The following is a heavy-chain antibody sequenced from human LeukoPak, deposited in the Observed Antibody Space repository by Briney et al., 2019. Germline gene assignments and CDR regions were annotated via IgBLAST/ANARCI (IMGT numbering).Heavy chain of an antibody. CDR2: INANGGDT. J-gene: IGHJ4*02. D-gene: IGHD2-15*01. CDR1: GYTFTSYY. CDR3: ARACSGGSCYLIDY. V-gene: IGHV1-46*01. Sequence: ASMKVSCKASGYTFTSYYVHWVRQAPGQGLEWMAMINANGGDTTYAQKFQGRVTMTRDTSTSTVYVELSSLRSEDTAVYYSARACSGGSCYLIDYWGQATLVTVSS.